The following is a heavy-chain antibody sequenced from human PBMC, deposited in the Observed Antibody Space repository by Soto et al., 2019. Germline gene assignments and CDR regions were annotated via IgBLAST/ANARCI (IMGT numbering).Heavy chain of an antibody. CDR2: ISYGGSEK. CDR3: AKVPPDRGYYYYHLDV. D-gene: IGHD3-10*01. Sequence: QVQLVESGGGVVQPGRSLRLSCAASGFAFRSYAMHWVRQAPGKGLERVAVISYGGSEKYYADSVKARFTISRDNSQNTLYLQMNSLRPEDTATYYCAKVPPDRGYYYYHLDVWGQGTTVTVSS. V-gene: IGHV3-30*18. CDR1: GFAFRSYA. J-gene: IGHJ6*02.